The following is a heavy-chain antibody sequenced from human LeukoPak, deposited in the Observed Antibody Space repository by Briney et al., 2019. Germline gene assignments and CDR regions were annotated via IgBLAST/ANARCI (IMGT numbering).Heavy chain of an antibody. CDR3: ARGIEDTAMVTVWFDP. CDR1: GGSFSGYY. J-gene: IGHJ5*02. Sequence: PSETLSLTCAVYGGSFSGYYWSWIRQPPGKGLEWIGEINHSGSTNYNPSHKSRVTISVDTSKNQFSLKLSSVTATDTAVYYCARGIEDTAMVTVWFDPWGQGTLVTVSS. V-gene: IGHV4-34*01. D-gene: IGHD5-18*01. CDR2: INHSGST.